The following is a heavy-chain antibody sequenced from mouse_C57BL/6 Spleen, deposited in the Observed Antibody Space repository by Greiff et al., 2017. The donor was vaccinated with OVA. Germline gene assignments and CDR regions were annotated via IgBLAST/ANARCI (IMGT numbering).Heavy chain of an antibody. CDR2: ISDGGSYT. J-gene: IGHJ2*01. V-gene: IGHV5-4*03. Sequence: EVKLMESGGGLVKPGGSLKLSCAASGFTFSSYAMSWVRQTPEKRLEWVATISDGGSYTYYPDNVKGRFTISRDNAKNNLYLQMSHLKSEDTAMYYCARGSNYVDYWGQGTTLTVSS. CDR1: GFTFSSYA. D-gene: IGHD6-1*01. CDR3: ARGSNYVDY.